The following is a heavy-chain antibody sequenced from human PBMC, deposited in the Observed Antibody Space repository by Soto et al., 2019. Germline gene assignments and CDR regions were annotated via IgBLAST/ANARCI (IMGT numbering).Heavy chain of an antibody. D-gene: IGHD6-6*01. V-gene: IGHV3-23*01. CDR1: GFTFRDYT. Sequence: PGGSLRLSCAASGFTFRDYTMGWVRQSPGKELEWVSAISPSGSRTYHADSVKGRFTVSRDNSKNTLYLQMNGLRGEDTAIFYCAKGSASTRPYYFDYWGQGALVTVSS. CDR2: ISPSGSRT. CDR3: AKGSASTRPYYFDY. J-gene: IGHJ4*02.